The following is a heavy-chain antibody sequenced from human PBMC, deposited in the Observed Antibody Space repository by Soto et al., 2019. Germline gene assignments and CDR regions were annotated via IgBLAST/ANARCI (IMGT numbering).Heavy chain of an antibody. D-gene: IGHD1-7*01. Sequence: QVQLVQSGAEVKKPGSSVKVPCKASGGTFSNYVVNWVRQAPGQGLEWMGRITPISGAANYAQKFQGRVTITADKSTSTSYMELSSLRSEDTAVYYCARDMTRTVVPYFDFWGQGTLVTVSS. J-gene: IGHJ4*02. CDR2: ITPISGAA. V-gene: IGHV1-69*06. CDR3: ARDMTRTVVPYFDF. CDR1: GGTFSNYV.